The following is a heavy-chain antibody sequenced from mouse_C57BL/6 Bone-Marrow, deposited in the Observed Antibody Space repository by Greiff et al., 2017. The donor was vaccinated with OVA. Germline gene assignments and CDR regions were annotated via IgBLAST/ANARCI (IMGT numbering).Heavy chain of an antibody. CDR3: AGTYYSNYVWYCDV. D-gene: IGHD2-5*01. J-gene: IGHJ1*03. CDR1: GFTFSDYG. V-gene: IGHV5-17*01. CDR2: ISSGSSTI. Sequence: EVKVVESGGGLVKPGGSLKLSCAASGFTFSDYGMHWVRQAPEKGLEWVAYISSGSSTIYYADTVKGRFTISRDNAKNTMFLQLTRLRSEDTAMYYCAGTYYSNYVWYCDVWGTGTTVTVSS.